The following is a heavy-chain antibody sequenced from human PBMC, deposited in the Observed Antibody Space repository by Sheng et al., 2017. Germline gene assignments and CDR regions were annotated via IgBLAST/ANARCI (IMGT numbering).Heavy chain of an antibody. J-gene: IGHJ4*02. CDR2: INHSETT. V-gene: IGHV4-34*01. CDR3: ARARGDY. CDR1: GGSFSDYY. Sequence: QVQLQQWGAGLLKPSETLSLTCAVYGGSFSDYYWSWIRQPPGTGLEWIGEINHSETTNYNPSLKSRVTISVDTVDTSKNQFSLKLSSVTAADTAVYYCARARGDYWGQGTLVTVSS.